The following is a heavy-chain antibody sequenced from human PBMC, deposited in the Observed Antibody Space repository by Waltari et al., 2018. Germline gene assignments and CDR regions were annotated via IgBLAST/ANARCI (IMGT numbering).Heavy chain of an antibody. CDR3: ATEDSSSPGWFDP. J-gene: IGHJ5*02. D-gene: IGHD6-13*01. Sequence: EVQLVQSGAEVKKPGATVKISCKVSGYTLPDSYRPWVQQAPGKGLEWMGLVDPEDGETIYAEKFQGRVTITADTSTDTAYMELSSLRSEDTAVYYCATEDSSSPGWFDPWGQGTLVTVSS. V-gene: IGHV1-69-2*01. CDR2: VDPEDGET. CDR1: GYTLPDSY.